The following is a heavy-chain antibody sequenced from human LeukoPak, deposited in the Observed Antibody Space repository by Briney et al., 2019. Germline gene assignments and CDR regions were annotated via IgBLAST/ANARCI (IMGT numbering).Heavy chain of an antibody. Sequence: SETLSLTCEVFDGSLSGYYWTWIRQAPGKGLEWIGQISLSGSTHYNPSLKSRVTISVDTSKNQFSLKLTSVTAADTAVYYCARVIYFYDSSGYYPDYWGQGTLVTVSS. CDR2: ISLSGST. J-gene: IGHJ4*02. CDR3: ARVIYFYDSSGYYPDY. D-gene: IGHD3-22*01. CDR1: DGSLSGYY. V-gene: IGHV4-34*01.